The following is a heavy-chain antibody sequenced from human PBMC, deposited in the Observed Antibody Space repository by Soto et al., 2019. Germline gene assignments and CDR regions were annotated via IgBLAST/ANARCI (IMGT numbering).Heavy chain of an antibody. J-gene: IGHJ6*02. CDR1: GGSISSNNYY. V-gene: IGHV4-39*07. CDR2: IYYSGST. Sequence: PSEILSLTCTVSGGSISSNNYYCGWIRQPPGKGLEWIGSIYYSGSTYYYPSLKSRVTISVDTSKNQFSLKLSSVTAADTAVYYCARDFGAVVPAAMGTRANYYYYYGMDVWGQGTTVTVS. CDR3: ARDFGAVVPAAMGTRANYYYYYGMDV. D-gene: IGHD2-2*01.